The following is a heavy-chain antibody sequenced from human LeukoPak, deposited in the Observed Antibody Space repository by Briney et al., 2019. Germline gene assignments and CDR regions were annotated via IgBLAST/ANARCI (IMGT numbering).Heavy chain of an antibody. CDR2: INHSGST. J-gene: IGHJ5*02. CDR3: ARVFGARMITFGGVIAYNWFDP. Sequence: SETLSLTCAVYGGSFSGYYWSWIRQPPGKGLEWIGEINHSGSTNYNPSLKGRVTISVDTSKNQFSLKLSSVTAADTAVYYCARVFGARMITFGGVIAYNWFDPWGQGTLVTVSS. CDR1: GGSFSGYY. D-gene: IGHD3-16*02. V-gene: IGHV4-34*01.